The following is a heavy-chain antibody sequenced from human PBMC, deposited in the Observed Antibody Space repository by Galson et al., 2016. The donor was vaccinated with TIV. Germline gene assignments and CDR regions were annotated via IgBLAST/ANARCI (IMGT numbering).Heavy chain of an antibody. V-gene: IGHV1-2*02. CDR2: FNPDSGAT. Sequence: SCAASGFIFSIYGMHWVRQAPGQGLEWLGWFNPDSGATQYAQKFQGRVTMTRDTSISTAYMELRRLISDDTAVYYCARVNWARAFDYWGQGTQVTVSS. CDR1: GFIFSIYG. CDR3: ARVNWARAFDY. D-gene: IGHD7-27*01. J-gene: IGHJ4*02.